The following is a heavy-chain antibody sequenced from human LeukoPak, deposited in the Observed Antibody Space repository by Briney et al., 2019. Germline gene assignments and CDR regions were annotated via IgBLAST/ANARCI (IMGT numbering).Heavy chain of an antibody. V-gene: IGHV4-59*12. CDR1: GGSISSYY. CDR2: IYYSGST. J-gene: IGHJ5*02. CDR3: ARGVAAAHGFDP. D-gene: IGHD6-25*01. Sequence: SETLSLTCTVSGGSISSYYWSWIRQPPGKGLEWIGYIYYSGSTNYNPSLKSRVTISVDTSKNQFSLKLSSVTAADTAVYYCARGVAAAHGFDPWGQGTLVTVSS.